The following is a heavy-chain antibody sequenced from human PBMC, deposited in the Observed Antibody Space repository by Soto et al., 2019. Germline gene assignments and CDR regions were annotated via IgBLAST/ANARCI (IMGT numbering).Heavy chain of an antibody. Sequence: QVQLVESGGGVVQPGRSLRLSCAASGFTFSSYGMHWVRQAPGKGLEWGAVISSDGSNKYYADSVNGRITIYRENSKNTLYLQMNSLRAEDTAVYYCAKILQLGDYAYYYYGMHVWGQGTTVTVSS. CDR2: ISSDGSNK. V-gene: IGHV3-30*18. CDR1: GFTFSSYG. J-gene: IGHJ6*02. CDR3: AKILQLGDYAYYYYGMHV. D-gene: IGHD4-17*01.